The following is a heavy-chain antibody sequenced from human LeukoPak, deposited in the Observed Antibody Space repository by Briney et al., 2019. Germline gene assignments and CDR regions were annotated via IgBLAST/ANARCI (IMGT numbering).Heavy chain of an antibody. V-gene: IGHV3-23*01. CDR2: ISGSGGST. J-gene: IGHJ4*02. D-gene: IGHD3-3*01. Sequence: GGSLKLSCAASGFIFSSYAMSWVRQAPGKGLEWVSAISGSGGSTYYADSVKGRFTISRDNSKNTLCLQMNSLRAEDTAVYYCAKDRESYDFWSCYYTYYLVLDYWGQGTLVTVSS. CDR1: GFIFSSYA. CDR3: AKDRESYDFWSCYYTYYLVLDY.